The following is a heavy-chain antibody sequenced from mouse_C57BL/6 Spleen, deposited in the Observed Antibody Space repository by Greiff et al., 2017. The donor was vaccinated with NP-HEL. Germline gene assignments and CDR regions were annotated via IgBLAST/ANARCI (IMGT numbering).Heavy chain of an antibody. Sequence: QVQLQQPGAELVRPGSSVKLSCKASGYTFTSYWMDWVKQRPGQGLEWIGNIYPSDSETHYNQKFKDKATLTVDKSSSTAYMQLSSLTSEDSAVYYCARSPFYYDYDGGFAYWGQGTLVTVSA. CDR1: GYTFTSYW. CDR3: ARSPFYYDYDGGFAY. V-gene: IGHV1-61*01. D-gene: IGHD2-4*01. J-gene: IGHJ3*01. CDR2: IYPSDSET.